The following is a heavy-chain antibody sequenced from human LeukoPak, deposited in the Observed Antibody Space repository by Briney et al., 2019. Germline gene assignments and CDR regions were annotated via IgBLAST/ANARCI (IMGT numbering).Heavy chain of an antibody. V-gene: IGHV3-66*01. CDR1: GFTVSSNY. D-gene: IGHD2-15*01. J-gene: IGHJ4*02. Sequence: GGSLRLSCAASGFTVSSNYMSWVRQAPGKGLEWVSVIYSGGSTYYADSVKGRFTISRDKSKNTLYLQMNSLRAEDTAVYYCASTQRGDYFDYWGQGTLVTVSS. CDR2: IYSGGST. CDR3: ASTQRGDYFDY.